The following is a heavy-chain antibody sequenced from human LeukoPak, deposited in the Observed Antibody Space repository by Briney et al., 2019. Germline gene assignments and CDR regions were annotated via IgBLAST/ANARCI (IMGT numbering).Heavy chain of an antibody. CDR3: ATVSSSGWQSIDY. CDR1: GYTLTELS. J-gene: IGHJ4*02. D-gene: IGHD6-19*01. CDR2: FDPEDGET. V-gene: IGHV1-24*01. Sequence: GASVKVSCKVSGYTLTELSMHWVRQAPGKGLEWMGGFDPEDGETIYAQKFQGRVTMTEDTSTDTAYKELSSLRSEDTAVYYCATVSSSGWQSIDYWGQGTLVTVSS.